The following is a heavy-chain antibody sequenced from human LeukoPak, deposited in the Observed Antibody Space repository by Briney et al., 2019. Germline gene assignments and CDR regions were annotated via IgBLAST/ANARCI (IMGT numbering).Heavy chain of an antibody. V-gene: IGHV4-34*01. CDR1: GGSFSGDF. CDR3: VRNLERWLQLGGWFDP. D-gene: IGHD5-24*01. CDR2: INHGGST. Sequence: SETLSLTCTVYGGSFSGDFWSWIRQSPGKGLEWIGEINHGGSTTYNPSLQSRVTMSVDTSTNQISLKLSSVTAADTAVYYCVRNLERWLQLGGWFDPWGQGTLVTVSS. J-gene: IGHJ5*02.